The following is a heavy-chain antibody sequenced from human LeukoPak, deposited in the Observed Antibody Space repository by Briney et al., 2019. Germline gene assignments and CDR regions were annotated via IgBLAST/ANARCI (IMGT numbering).Heavy chain of an antibody. J-gene: IGHJ6*02. CDR3: ARNTYYYGSGSYLYYYGMDV. V-gene: IGHV1-18*01. CDR2: ISAYNGNT. CDR1: GYTFTSYG. Sequence: ASVKASCKASGYTFTSYGISRVRQAPGQGLEWMGWISAYNGNTNYAQKLQGRVTMTTDTSTSTAYMELRSLRSDDTAVYYCARNTYYYGSGSYLYYYGMDVWGQGTTVTVSS. D-gene: IGHD3-10*01.